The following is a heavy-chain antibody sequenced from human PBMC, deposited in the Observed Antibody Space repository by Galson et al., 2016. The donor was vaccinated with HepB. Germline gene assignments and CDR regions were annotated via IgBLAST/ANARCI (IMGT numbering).Heavy chain of an antibody. CDR2: INGAGTDT. CDR1: GFTFENHS. CDR3: ARGRIFLNWLYFDS. V-gene: IGHV3-21*06. J-gene: IGHJ4*02. D-gene: IGHD3/OR15-3a*01. Sequence: SLRLSCAASGFTFENHSMNWVRQAPGKGLEWVSFINGAGTDTYYADSMEGRLTISRDNAKNTLYLEMSSLKVEDTSVYYCARGRIFLNWLYFDSWGQGALVTVSS.